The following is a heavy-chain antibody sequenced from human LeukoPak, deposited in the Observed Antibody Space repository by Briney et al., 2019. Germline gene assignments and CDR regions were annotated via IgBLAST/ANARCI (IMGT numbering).Heavy chain of an antibody. D-gene: IGHD3-10*01. V-gene: IGHV4-34*01. CDR2: IKHSGST. CDR3: ARGKRSSPNEYYYGSGSYHKRSYYFDY. J-gene: IGHJ4*02. Sequence: MTSETLSLTCAVYGGSFSGYYWSWIRQPPGKGLEWIGEIKHSGSTNCNPSLKSRVTISVDTSKNQFSLKLSSVTAADTAVYYCARGKRSSPNEYYYGSGSYHKRSYYFDYWGQGTLVTVSS. CDR1: GGSFSGYY.